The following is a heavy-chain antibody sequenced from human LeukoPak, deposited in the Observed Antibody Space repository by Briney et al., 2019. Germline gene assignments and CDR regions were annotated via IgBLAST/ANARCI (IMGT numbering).Heavy chain of an antibody. V-gene: IGHV3-23*01. Sequence: GGSLRLSCAASGFTFSSYAMSWVRQAPGKGLEWVSAISGSGGSTYYADSVKGRFTISRDNSKNTLYLQMNSLRAEDTAVYYCARDLGSGTSYGMDVWGQGTTVTVSS. CDR2: ISGSGGST. J-gene: IGHJ6*02. CDR1: GFTFSSYA. D-gene: IGHD3-10*01. CDR3: ARDLGSGTSYGMDV.